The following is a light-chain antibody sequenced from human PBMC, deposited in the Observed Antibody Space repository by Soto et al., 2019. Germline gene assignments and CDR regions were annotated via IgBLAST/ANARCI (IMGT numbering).Light chain of an antibody. J-gene: IGLJ3*02. CDR3: QSYDNSLSGSWV. CDR1: SSNLGAGYD. Sequence: QPVLTQPPSVSGAPGQGVTISCTGSSSNLGAGYDVHWYQQLPGAAPKLLIYANNKRPSGVLDRFSGSKSGTSASLAITGLQAEEEADYYCQSYDNSLSGSWVFGGGTKLTVL. V-gene: IGLV1-40*01. CDR2: ANN.